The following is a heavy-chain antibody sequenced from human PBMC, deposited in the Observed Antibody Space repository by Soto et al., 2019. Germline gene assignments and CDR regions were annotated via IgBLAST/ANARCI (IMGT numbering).Heavy chain of an antibody. J-gene: IGHJ4*02. CDR2: IWYDGSNK. D-gene: IGHD3-22*01. V-gene: IGHV3-33*01. Sequence: VPLVESGGGVVQPGRSLRLSCAASGFTFSSYGIHWVRQAPGKGLEWVAVIWYDGSNKYYADSVKGRFTISRDNSKNTLYLQMNSLRAEDTAVYYCARGDSSGLNFDYWGQGTLVTVSS. CDR1: GFTFSSYG. CDR3: ARGDSSGLNFDY.